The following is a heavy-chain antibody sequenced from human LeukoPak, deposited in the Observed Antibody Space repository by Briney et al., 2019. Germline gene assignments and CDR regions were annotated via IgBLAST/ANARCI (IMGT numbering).Heavy chain of an antibody. D-gene: IGHD6-13*01. CDR1: GGSITSYY. V-gene: IGHV4-59*08. CDR2: VHYGGST. J-gene: IGHJ4*02. CDR3: ARKAAGGTSPFDY. Sequence: SETLSLTCTVSGGSITSYYWTWIRQPPGKGLEWIGCVHYGGSTTYNPSLKSRVTISADTSKNQCSLKLSSVTAADTAFYYCARKAAGGTSPFDYWGQGTLVTVSS.